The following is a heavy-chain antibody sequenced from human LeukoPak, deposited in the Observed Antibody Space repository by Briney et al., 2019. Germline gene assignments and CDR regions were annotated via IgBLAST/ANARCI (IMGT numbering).Heavy chain of an antibody. CDR1: GFTFRNYW. Sequence: GGSLRLSCAVSGFTFRNYWMAWVRQAPGKGLEWVANIKQDGRDKYYVDSAKGRFTISKDNAKNSLYPQMNSMRPEDTAVYYCARVTAVAGFDCWGQGALVTVSS. V-gene: IGHV3-7*03. CDR3: ARVTAVAGFDC. J-gene: IGHJ4*02. CDR2: IKQDGRDK. D-gene: IGHD6-19*01.